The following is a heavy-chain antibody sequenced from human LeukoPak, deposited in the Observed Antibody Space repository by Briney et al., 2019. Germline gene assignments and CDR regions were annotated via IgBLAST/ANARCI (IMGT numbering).Heavy chain of an antibody. CDR3: ARAPNYYDSSGYPDY. D-gene: IGHD3-22*01. CDR2: IYSGGTT. J-gene: IGHJ4*02. Sequence: GGSLRLSCAASGFTVSSNYMSWVRKVPGKGLEWVSVIYSGGTTYYADSVKGRFTISRDNAKNSLYLQMNSLRAEDTAVYYCARAPNYYDSSGYPDYWGQGTLVTVSS. V-gene: IGHV3-66*01. CDR1: GFTVSSNY.